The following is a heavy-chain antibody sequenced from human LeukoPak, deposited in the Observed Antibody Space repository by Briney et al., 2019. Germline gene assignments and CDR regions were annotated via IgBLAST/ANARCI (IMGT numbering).Heavy chain of an antibody. D-gene: IGHD6-19*01. CDR1: GFTFGDYA. V-gene: IGHV3-9*01. CDR2: ISWNSGSI. J-gene: IGHJ4*02. CDR3: AKDRGYVSASSGFDY. Sequence: GGSLRLSCAASGFTFGDYAMHWVRQAPGKGLEWVSSISWNSGSIGYADSVKGRFTISRDNAKNSLCLQMNSLRAEDRALYYCAKDRGYVSASSGFDYWGQGTLVTVSS.